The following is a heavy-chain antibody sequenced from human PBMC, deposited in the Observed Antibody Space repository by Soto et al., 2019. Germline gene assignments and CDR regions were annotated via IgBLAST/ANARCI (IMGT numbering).Heavy chain of an antibody. CDR3: ARNLRSGSSWTLYYFDY. CDR1: GGSISSSSYY. V-gene: IGHV4-39*01. J-gene: IGHJ4*02. D-gene: IGHD6-13*01. Sequence: SETLSLTCTVSGGSISSSSYYWGWIRQPPGRGLEWIGSIYYSGSTYYNPSLKSRVTISVDTSKNQFSLKLSSVTAADTAVYYCARNLRSGSSWTLYYFDYWGQGTLVTVSA. CDR2: IYYSGST.